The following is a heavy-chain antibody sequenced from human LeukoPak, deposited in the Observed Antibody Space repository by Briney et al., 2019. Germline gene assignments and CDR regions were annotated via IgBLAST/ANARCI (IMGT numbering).Heavy chain of an antibody. J-gene: IGHJ6*01. V-gene: IGHV3-23*01. CDR1: GFSFSSYD. Sequence: PGGSLRLSCAASGFSFSSYDMSWVRQAPGKGLEWVSNPRGNGESTYYADSVRGRFTLSRDNSKNTLFLQMNSLRIEDTAVYYCAVGGSFEGRLERDLWG. CDR3: AVGGSFEGRLERDL. D-gene: IGHD1-1*01. CDR2: PRGNGEST.